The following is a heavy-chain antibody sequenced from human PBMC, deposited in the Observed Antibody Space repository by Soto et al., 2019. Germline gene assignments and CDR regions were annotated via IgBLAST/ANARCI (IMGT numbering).Heavy chain of an antibody. CDR1: DGSFSAYY. CDR3: ARANGGNSYLLYGMDV. J-gene: IGHJ6*02. V-gene: IGHV4-34*01. Sequence: SKTLSLTRAVCDGSFSAYYWSWFRPPPEKGLEWIGEINHSGSTNYNPSLKSRVTISVDTSKNQFSLKLSSVTAADTAVYYCARANGGNSYLLYGMDVWGQGTTLPVSS. CDR2: INHSGST. D-gene: IGHD2-21*02.